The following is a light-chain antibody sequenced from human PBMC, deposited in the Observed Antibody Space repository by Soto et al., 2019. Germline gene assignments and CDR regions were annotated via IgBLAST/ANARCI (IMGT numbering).Light chain of an antibody. Sequence: QSVLTQPPSVSGAPGQRVTISCTGSSSNIGAGYDVHWYQQLPGTAPKLLIYGNSNRPSGVPDRFSGSKSGNTASLTVSGLQAEDEADYYCSSHAGANKLVFGGGTKVTVL. J-gene: IGLJ2*01. CDR1: SSNIGAGYD. CDR3: SSHAGANKLV. V-gene: IGLV1-40*01. CDR2: GNS.